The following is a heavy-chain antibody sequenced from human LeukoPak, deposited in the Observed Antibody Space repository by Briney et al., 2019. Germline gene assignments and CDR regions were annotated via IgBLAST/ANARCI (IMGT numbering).Heavy chain of an antibody. V-gene: IGHV3-21*04. D-gene: IGHD3-10*01. J-gene: IGHJ4*02. Sequence: PGGSLRLSCAASGFTFSDYSMNWVRQAPGKGLEWVSSISSSSSYIYYGDSVKGRFTISRDNAKNSLYVQMNSLRAEDTAVYYCAKDGSGGYQYDYWGQGTLVTVSS. CDR2: ISSSSSYI. CDR3: AKDGSGGYQYDY. CDR1: GFTFSDYS.